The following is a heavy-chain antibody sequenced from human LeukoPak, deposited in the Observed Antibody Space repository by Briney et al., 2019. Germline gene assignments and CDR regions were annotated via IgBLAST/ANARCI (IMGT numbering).Heavy chain of an antibody. D-gene: IGHD6-19*01. CDR2: ISSSSSYI. V-gene: IGHV3-21*01. Sequence: GGSLRLSCSASGFTFSTYTMNWVRQAPGKGLEWVSSISSSSSYISYADSVKGRFTISRDNAKNSLYLQMNSLRAEDTAVYYCAKNPVAVAGREAFDIWGQGTMVTVSS. CDR3: AKNPVAVAGREAFDI. CDR1: GFTFSTYT. J-gene: IGHJ3*02.